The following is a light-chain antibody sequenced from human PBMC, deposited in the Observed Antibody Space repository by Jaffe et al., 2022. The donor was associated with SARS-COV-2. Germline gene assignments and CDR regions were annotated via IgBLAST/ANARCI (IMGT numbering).Light chain of an antibody. CDR2: GAS. CDR1: QSISTY. V-gene: IGKV1-39*01. J-gene: IGKJ4*01. Sequence: DIQMTQSPSSLSASVGDKVTISCRTSQSISTYLNWYQQKPGKAPNLLIYGASTLQIGVPSRFSGTGSGTDFTLTITSLQLEDFASYYCQQSYSSLVTFGGGTKVEIK. CDR3: QQSYSSLVT.